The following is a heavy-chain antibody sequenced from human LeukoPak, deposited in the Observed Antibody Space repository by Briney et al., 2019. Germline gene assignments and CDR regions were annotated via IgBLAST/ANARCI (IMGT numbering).Heavy chain of an antibody. CDR3: ARAGWYWSFDY. Sequence: SETLSLTCTVSGGSISSSSYYWGWIRQPPGKGLEWIGSIYYSGSTYYNPSLKSRVTISVDTSKNQFSLKLSSVTAADTAVYYCARAGWYWSFDYWGQGTLVTVSS. CDR2: IYYSGST. J-gene: IGHJ4*02. D-gene: IGHD6-19*01. V-gene: IGHV4-39*07. CDR1: GGSISSSSYY.